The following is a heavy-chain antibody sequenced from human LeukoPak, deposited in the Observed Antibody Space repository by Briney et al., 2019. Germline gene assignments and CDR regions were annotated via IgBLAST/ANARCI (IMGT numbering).Heavy chain of an antibody. Sequence: GGSLRLSCTASGFTVSSDYMSWVRQAPGKGLEWVSVIYSDGGTYYADSVKGRFTTSRDNSKNTLYLQMNSLRADDTALYYCSRLETTAGLTGSWGYWGQGTLVTVSS. D-gene: IGHD6-13*01. CDR2: IYSDGGT. V-gene: IGHV3-53*01. J-gene: IGHJ4*02. CDR1: GFTVSSDY. CDR3: SRLETTAGLTGSWGY.